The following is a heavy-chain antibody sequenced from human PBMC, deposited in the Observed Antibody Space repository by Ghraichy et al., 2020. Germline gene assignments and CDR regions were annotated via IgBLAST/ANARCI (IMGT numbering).Heavy chain of an antibody. CDR1: GFTFSSYG. Sequence: GGSLRLSCAASGFTFSSYGMHWVRQAPGKGLEWVAVISYDGSNKYYADSVKGRFTISRDNSKNTLYLQMNSLRAEDTAVYYCAKVGNSSSWYDLLSYYYYGMDVWGQGTTVTVSS. D-gene: IGHD6-13*01. V-gene: IGHV3-30*18. J-gene: IGHJ6*02. CDR2: ISYDGSNK. CDR3: AKVGNSSSWYDLLSYYYYGMDV.